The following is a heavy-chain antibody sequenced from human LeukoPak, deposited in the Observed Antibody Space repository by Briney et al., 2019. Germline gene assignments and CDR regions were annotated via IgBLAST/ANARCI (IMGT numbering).Heavy chain of an antibody. Sequence: SETLSLTCTVSGGSISSGGYYWSWIRQHPGKGLEWIGYIYYSGSTYYNPSLKSRVTISVDTSKNQFSLKLSSVTAADTAVYYCARDRRCYYDRLGWFDPWGQGTLVTVSS. D-gene: IGHD3-22*01. J-gene: IGHJ5*02. CDR3: ARDRRCYYDRLGWFDP. V-gene: IGHV4-31*03. CDR1: GGSISSGGYY. CDR2: IYYSGST.